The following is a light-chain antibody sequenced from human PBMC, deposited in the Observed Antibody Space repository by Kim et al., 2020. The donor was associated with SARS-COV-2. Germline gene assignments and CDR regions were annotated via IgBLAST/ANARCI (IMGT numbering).Light chain of an antibody. CDR3: NSRDSSGNHQV. CDR1: RLRSYY. V-gene: IGLV3-19*01. CDR2: GKN. J-gene: IGLJ2*01. Sequence: AVEQTSSTTYQGGRLRSYYASWYQQKPGQAPVLVIYGKNNRPSGIPDRFSGSSSGNTASLTITGAQAEDEADYYCNSRDSSGNHQVFGGGTQLTVL.